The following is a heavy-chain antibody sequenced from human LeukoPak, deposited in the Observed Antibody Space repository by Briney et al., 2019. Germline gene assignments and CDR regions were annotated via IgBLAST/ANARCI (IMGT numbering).Heavy chain of an antibody. V-gene: IGHV4-59*01. Sequence: SETLSLTYTVSGGSISSYYWSWIRPPPGKGLEWMGYIYHSGTANYNPSLKSRVTISVDTSKSQFSLKLSSVTAADTAIYYCARNIVGPRQVDYWGQGTLVTVSS. D-gene: IGHD1-26*01. CDR1: GGSISSYY. CDR2: IYHSGTA. J-gene: IGHJ4*02. CDR3: ARNIVGPRQVDY.